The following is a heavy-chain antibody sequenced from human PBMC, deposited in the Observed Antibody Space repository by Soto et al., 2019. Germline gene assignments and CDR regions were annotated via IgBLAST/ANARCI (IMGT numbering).Heavy chain of an antibody. CDR1: GSTFTDFT. Sequence: PGGSLRLSCAGSGSTFTDFTMTWVRQAPGKGLEWVSAISGDGLITYYAGSVKGRFTISRDNSKTTLYLQMNSLRAEDTAVYYCARRPDAFDIWGRGTMVNVS. V-gene: IGHV3-23*01. CDR2: ISGDGLIT. CDR3: ARRPDAFDI. J-gene: IGHJ3*02.